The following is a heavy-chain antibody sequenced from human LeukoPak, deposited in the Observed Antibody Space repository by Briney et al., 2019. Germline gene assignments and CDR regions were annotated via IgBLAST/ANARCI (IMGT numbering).Heavy chain of an antibody. D-gene: IGHD4-17*01. CDR2: IYYSGST. V-gene: IGHV4-30-4*01. CDR1: GGSISSGDYY. Sequence: SQTLSLTGTVSGGSISSGDYYWSWIRQPPGKGLEWIGYIYYSGSTYYNPSLKSRVTISVDTSKNQFSLKLSSVTAADTAVYYCARGNYGDYGEYFQHWGQGTLVTVSS. J-gene: IGHJ1*01. CDR3: ARGNYGDYGEYFQH.